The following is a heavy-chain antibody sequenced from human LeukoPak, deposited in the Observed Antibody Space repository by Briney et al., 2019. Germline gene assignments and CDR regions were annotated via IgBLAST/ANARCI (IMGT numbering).Heavy chain of an antibody. V-gene: IGHV4-30-4*01. CDR1: GGSISSGDYY. Sequence: PSQTLSLTCTVSGGSISSGDYYWSWIRQPPGKGLEWIGYIYYSGSTYYNPSLKSRVTISVDTSKNQFSLKLSSVTATDTAVYYCARDFSVVVVPGRDYYYYGMDVWGQGTTVTVSS. J-gene: IGHJ6*02. CDR2: IYYSGST. CDR3: ARDFSVVVVPGRDYYYYGMDV. D-gene: IGHD3-22*01.